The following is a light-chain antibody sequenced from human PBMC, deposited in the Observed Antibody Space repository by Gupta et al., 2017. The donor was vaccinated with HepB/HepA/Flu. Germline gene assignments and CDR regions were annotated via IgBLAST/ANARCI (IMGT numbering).Light chain of an antibody. CDR3: QQYYSSPPT. CDR2: WAS. V-gene: IGKV4-1*01. J-gene: IGKJ1*01. CDR1: QSVLHNSNDKNY. Sequence: DIVMTQSPDSLAVSLGERTTINCRSSQSVLHNSNDKNYLAWYQQKPGQPPNLLMYWASTRESGVPDRFTGSGSGTNFTLTITSLQAEDLAVYYCQQYYSSPPTFGQGTRVEIK.